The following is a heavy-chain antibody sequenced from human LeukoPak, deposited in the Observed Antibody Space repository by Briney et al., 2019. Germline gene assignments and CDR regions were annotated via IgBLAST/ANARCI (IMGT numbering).Heavy chain of an antibody. J-gene: IGHJ4*02. CDR2: MNHSGST. CDR3: AGTYVWGSYRYSLRDRDFDY. Sequence: PSEILSLTCAVYGGSFSGYYWSWIRQPPGKGLEWMGEMNHSGSTNYNPSLKSRVTISVDTSKNQFSLKLSSVTAADTAVYYCAGTYVWGSYRYSLRDRDFDYWGQGTLVTVSS. CDR1: GGSFSGYY. V-gene: IGHV4-34*01. D-gene: IGHD3-16*02.